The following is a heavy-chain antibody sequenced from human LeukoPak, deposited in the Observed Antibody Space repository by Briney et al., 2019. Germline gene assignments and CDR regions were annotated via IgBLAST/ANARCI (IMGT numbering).Heavy chain of an antibody. Sequence: PSETLSLTCTVSGGSISSYYWSWIRQSPGKGLEWIGYIYYSGSTNYNPSLKSRVTISVDTSKNQFSLKLSSVTAADTAVYYCARVSGGWYNWFDPWGQGTLVTVSS. CDR3: ARVSGGWYNWFDP. J-gene: IGHJ5*02. CDR1: GGSISSYY. D-gene: IGHD6-19*01. CDR2: IYYSGST. V-gene: IGHV4-59*01.